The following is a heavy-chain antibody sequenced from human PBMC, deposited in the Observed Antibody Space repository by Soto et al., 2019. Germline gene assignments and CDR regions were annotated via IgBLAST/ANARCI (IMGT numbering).Heavy chain of an antibody. Sequence: QITLKESGPTLVKPTQTLTLTCTFSGFSLSTSGVGVGWIRQPPGKALEWLALIYWDDDKRYSPSLKSRLTLTKDTSKNHVVLTMTNMDPVDTATYYCARDIVLVPAATDVYYYYGMDVWGQGTTVTVSS. D-gene: IGHD2-2*01. V-gene: IGHV2-5*02. CDR2: IYWDDDK. J-gene: IGHJ6*02. CDR3: ARDIVLVPAATDVYYYYGMDV. CDR1: GFSLSTSGVG.